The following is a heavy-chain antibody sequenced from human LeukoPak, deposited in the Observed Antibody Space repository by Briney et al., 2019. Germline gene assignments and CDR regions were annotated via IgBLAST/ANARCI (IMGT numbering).Heavy chain of an antibody. D-gene: IGHD3-22*01. Sequence: ASVKVSCEVSGYTLTELSMHWVRQAPGKGLEWMGGFDPEDGETIYAQKFQGRVTMTEDTSTDTAYMELSSLRSEDTAVYYCATDRGGYYYDSSGYYLTDWGQGTLVTVSS. V-gene: IGHV1-24*01. J-gene: IGHJ4*02. CDR3: ATDRGGYYYDSSGYYLTD. CDR2: FDPEDGET. CDR1: GYTLTELS.